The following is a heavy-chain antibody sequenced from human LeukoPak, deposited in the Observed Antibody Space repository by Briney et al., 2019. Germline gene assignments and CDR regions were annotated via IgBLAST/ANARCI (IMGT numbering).Heavy chain of an antibody. V-gene: IGHV4-59*01. CDR1: GGSISSYY. Sequence: TPSETLSLTCTVSGGSISSYYWSWIRQPPGKELEWIGYIYYSGSTNYNPSLKSRVTISVDTSKNQFSLKLSSVTAADTAVYYCARAGEGSSSWYVYFDYWGQGTLVTVSS. CDR3: ARAGEGSSSWYVYFDY. J-gene: IGHJ4*02. D-gene: IGHD6-13*01. CDR2: IYYSGST.